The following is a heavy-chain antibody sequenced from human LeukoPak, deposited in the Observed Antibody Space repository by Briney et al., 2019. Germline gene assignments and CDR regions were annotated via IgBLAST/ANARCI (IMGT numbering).Heavy chain of an antibody. V-gene: IGHV3-48*03. CDR1: GFTFSSYE. CDR3: ARGGLYGYDVFDY. J-gene: IGHJ4*02. Sequence: PGGSLRLSCAACGFTFSSYEMNWVRQAPGKGLEWVSYISGSGRTMSYADSVKGRFTISRDNAKNSLYLQMNSLRVEDTAVYHCARGGLYGYDVFDYWGQGTLVTVSS. D-gene: IGHD5-12*01. CDR2: ISGSGRTM.